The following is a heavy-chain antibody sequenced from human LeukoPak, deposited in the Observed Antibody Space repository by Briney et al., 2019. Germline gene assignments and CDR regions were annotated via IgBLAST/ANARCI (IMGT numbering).Heavy chain of an antibody. Sequence: ASVKVSCKTSGFLFSAYYMHWVQQAPGKGFRWMGRIDSEDGKSTYAEDFQGRVTLTADMSTDTAYMGLSRLTSEDTALYYCTTGRGAYDVFDFWGQGSLVIVSS. CDR3: TTGRGAYDVFDF. CDR2: IDSEDGKS. J-gene: IGHJ4*02. CDR1: GFLFSAYY. V-gene: IGHV1-69-2*01. D-gene: IGHD1-1*01.